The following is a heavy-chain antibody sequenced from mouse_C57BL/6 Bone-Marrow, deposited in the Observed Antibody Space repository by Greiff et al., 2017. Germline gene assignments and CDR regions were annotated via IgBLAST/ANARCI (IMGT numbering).Heavy chain of an antibody. V-gene: IGHV2-6*01. CDR3: ASATDGYRFAY. D-gene: IGHD2-3*01. Sequence: VMLVESGPGLVAPSQSLSITCTVSGFSLTSYGVDWVRQSPGKGLEWLGVIWGVGSTNYNSALKSRLSISKDNSKSQVFLKMNSLQTDDTAMYYCASATDGYRFAYWGQEALVTVSA. CDR1: GFSLTSYG. CDR2: IWGVGST. J-gene: IGHJ3*01.